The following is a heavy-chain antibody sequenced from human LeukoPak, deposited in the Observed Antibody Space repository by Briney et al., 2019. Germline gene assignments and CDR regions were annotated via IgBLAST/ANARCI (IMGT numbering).Heavy chain of an antibody. D-gene: IGHD2-21*02. CDR1: GYTFTGYY. CDR3: ARGGKVTAIYYFDY. V-gene: IGHV1-2*02. J-gene: IGHJ4*02. Sequence: ASVKVSCKASGYTFTGYYIYWVRQAPGQGLEWMGWVNPNSGDTNYAQKFQGRVTMTRDTSISTAYMELSRLRSDDTAVYYCARGGKVTAIYYFDYWGQGTLVTVSS. CDR2: VNPNSGDT.